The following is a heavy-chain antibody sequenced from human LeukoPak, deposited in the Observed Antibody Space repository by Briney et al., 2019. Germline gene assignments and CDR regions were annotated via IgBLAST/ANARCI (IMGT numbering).Heavy chain of an antibody. Sequence: GGSLRLSCAASGFTFSSYSMNWVRQAPGKGLEWVSSISSSSSYIYYADSVKGRFTISRDNAKNSLYLQMNSLRAEDTAVYYCARSIYDYGDYPSYFDYWGQGTLVTVSS. V-gene: IGHV3-21*01. CDR3: ARSIYDYGDYPSYFDY. CDR2: ISSSSSYI. CDR1: GFTFSSYS. D-gene: IGHD4-17*01. J-gene: IGHJ4*02.